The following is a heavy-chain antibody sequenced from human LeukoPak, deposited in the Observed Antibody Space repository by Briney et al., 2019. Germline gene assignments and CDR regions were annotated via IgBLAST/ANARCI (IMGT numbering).Heavy chain of an antibody. CDR3: AKGHQYSSGWNDAFDI. V-gene: IGHV3-23*01. D-gene: IGHD6-19*01. CDR1: GFTFSSYA. J-gene: IGHJ3*02. CDR2: ISGSGGST. Sequence: QPGGSLRLSCAASGFTFSSYAMSWVRQAPGKGLEWVSAISGSGGSTYYADSVKGRFTISRDNSKNTLYLQMNSLRAEDTAVYYCAKGHQYSSGWNDAFDIWGQGTMVTVSS.